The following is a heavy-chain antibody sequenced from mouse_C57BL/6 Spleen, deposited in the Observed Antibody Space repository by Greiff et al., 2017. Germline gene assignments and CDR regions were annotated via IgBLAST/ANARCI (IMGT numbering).Heavy chain of an antibody. D-gene: IGHD1-1*01. J-gene: IGHJ2*01. Sequence: EVQLVESGGGLVQPKGSLKLSCAASGFSFNTYAMNWVRQAPGKGLEWVARIRSKSNNYATYYADSVKDRFTISRDDSESMLYLQMNNLKTEDTAMYYCVRQGVYYGSSYDYFDYWGQGTTLTVSS. CDR1: GFSFNTYA. V-gene: IGHV10-1*01. CDR2: IRSKSNNYAT. CDR3: VRQGVYYGSSYDYFDY.